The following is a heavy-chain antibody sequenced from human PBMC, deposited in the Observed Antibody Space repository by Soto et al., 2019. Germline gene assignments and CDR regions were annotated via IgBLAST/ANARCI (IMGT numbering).Heavy chain of an antibody. CDR2: ISYDGSNK. V-gene: IGHV3-30*18. D-gene: IGHD4-17*01. CDR3: AKCLYGDYLQGDFDY. CDR1: GFTFSSYS. Sequence: GGSLRLSCAASGFTFSSYSMNWVRQAPGKGLEWVAVISYDGSNKYYADSVKGRFTISRDNSKNTLYLQMNSLRAEDTAVYYCAKCLYGDYLQGDFDYWGQGTLVTVSS. J-gene: IGHJ4*02.